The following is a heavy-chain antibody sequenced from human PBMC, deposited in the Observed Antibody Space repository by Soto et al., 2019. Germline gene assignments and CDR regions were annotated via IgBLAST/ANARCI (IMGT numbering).Heavy chain of an antibody. CDR2: IKEDGSEK. CDR1: GFTFSSYW. D-gene: IGHD3-3*01. CDR3: ARGRGFFYFDY. Sequence: EVQLVESGGGLVQPGGSLRLSCAASGFTFSSYWMSWVRQAPGKGLEWVANIKEDGSEKHYVDSVKGRFTISRDNAKNSLSLQMNSLRTEDTAVYFCARGRGFFYFDYWGQGTLVTVSS. J-gene: IGHJ4*02. V-gene: IGHV3-7*01.